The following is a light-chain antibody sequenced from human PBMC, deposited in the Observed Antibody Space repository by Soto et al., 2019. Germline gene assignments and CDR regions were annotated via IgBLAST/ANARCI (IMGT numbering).Light chain of an antibody. J-gene: IGLJ3*02. V-gene: IGLV2-14*01. CDR2: EVS. Sequence: QSVLTQPASVSGSPGQSITISCTGTSSDVGGYNYVSWYQQHPGKAPKLMIYEVSNRPSRVSNRFSGSKSGNTASLTISGLQAEDEADYYCSSYTSSSTRVFGGGTKRTVL. CDR3: SSYTSSSTRV. CDR1: SSDVGGYNY.